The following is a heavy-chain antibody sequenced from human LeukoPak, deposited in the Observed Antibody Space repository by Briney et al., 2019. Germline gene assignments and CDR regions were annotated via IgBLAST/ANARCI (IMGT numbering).Heavy chain of an antibody. CDR2: ITSSGDAT. D-gene: IGHD3-22*01. Sequence: PGGSLRLSCAASGFTFDDYAMHWVRQAPGKGLGWVSSITSSGDATFHADSVKDRFTISRDNSKSTLYLQMSRLRVEDTAVYYCAKDRPNYHESNGHYYRLNGDSWGQGTLVTVSS. CDR3: AKDRPNYHESNGHYYRLNGDS. V-gene: IGHV3-23*01. CDR1: GFTFDDYA. J-gene: IGHJ5*01.